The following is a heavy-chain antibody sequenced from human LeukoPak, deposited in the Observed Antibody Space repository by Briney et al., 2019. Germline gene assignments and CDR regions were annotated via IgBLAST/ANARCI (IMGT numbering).Heavy chain of an antibody. D-gene: IGHD6-13*01. V-gene: IGHV1-46*01. CDR3: ARGISSSSFDP. CDR2: INPSGGST. Sequence: GASVKVSCKASGYTFTSYYMHWVRQAPGQGLEWMGIINPSGGSTSYAQKFQGRVTITADESTSTAYMELSSLRSEDTAVYYCARGISSSSFDPWGQGTLVTVSS. CDR1: GYTFTSYY. J-gene: IGHJ5*02.